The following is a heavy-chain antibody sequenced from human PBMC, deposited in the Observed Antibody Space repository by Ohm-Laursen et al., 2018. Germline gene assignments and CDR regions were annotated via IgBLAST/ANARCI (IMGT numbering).Heavy chain of an antibody. Sequence: ASVKVSCKTSGYTFTRFAINWVRQAPGQGLEWVGRVTTYHDETNYGQQLKNRVTMTTDTSTSTAYMELRSLRSDDTAVYYCARGVYEYYYYGMDVWGQGTTVTVSS. V-gene: IGHV1-18*01. CDR1: GYTFTRFA. J-gene: IGHJ6*02. CDR2: VTTYHDET. D-gene: IGHD5/OR15-5a*01. CDR3: ARGVYEYYYYGMDV.